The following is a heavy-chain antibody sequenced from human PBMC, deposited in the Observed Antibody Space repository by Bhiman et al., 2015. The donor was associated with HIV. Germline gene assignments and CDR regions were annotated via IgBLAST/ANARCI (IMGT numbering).Heavy chain of an antibody. Sequence: QLVESGGGVVQPGRSLRLSCVASGLTFSLSDMHWVRQAPGQGLEWVAAISYDGANKYYADSVKGRFTLSRDNSRSTMYLQMDSLRLEDTGTYYCARPWENTWYYFDFWGQGTPVAVSP. CDR2: ISYDGANK. CDR1: GLTFSLSD. D-gene: IGHD1-26*01. CDR3: ARPWENTWYYFDF. V-gene: IGHV3-30-3*01. J-gene: IGHJ4*02.